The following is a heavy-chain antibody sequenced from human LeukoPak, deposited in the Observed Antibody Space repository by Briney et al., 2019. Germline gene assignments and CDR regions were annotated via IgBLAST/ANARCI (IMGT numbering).Heavy chain of an antibody. V-gene: IGHV1-8*01. CDR1: GYTFTSYD. CDR2: MNPNSGNT. Sequence: ASVKVSCKASGYTFTSYDINWVRQATGQGLEWMGWMNPNSGNTGYAQKFQGRVTMTRNTSISTAYMELSSLRSEDTAVYYCARDVTMAFFYSWFDPWGQGTLVTVSP. CDR3: ARDVTMAFFYSWFDP. J-gene: IGHJ5*02. D-gene: IGHD3-10*01.